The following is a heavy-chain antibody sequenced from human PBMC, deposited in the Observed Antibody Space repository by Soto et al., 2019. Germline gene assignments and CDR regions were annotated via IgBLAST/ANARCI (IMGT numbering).Heavy chain of an antibody. J-gene: IGHJ6*02. Sequence: QVQLQESGPGLVKPSQTLSLTCTVSGGSISSGGDYWSWIRQHPGKGLEWIGYIYYSGSTYYNTPLKSRVNLSVDTSKNHFSLKLSSVTAADTAVYYCARATPSYYYGMDVWGQGTTVTVSS. V-gene: IGHV4-31*03. CDR3: ARATPSYYYGMDV. CDR1: GGSISSGGDY. CDR2: IYYSGST. D-gene: IGHD2-15*01.